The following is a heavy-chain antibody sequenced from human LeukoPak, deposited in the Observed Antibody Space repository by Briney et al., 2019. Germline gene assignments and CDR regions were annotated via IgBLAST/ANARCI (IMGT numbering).Heavy chain of an antibody. CDR1: GVTFSSYS. Sequence: GGSLRLSCAAPGVTFSSYSMNWVRQAPGKGLEWVSSISSSSSYIYYADSVKGRFTISRDNSKNTLYLQMNSLRAEDTAVYYCANLRLPAYYYGSEPSSDAFDIWGQGTMVTVSS. CDR3: ANLRLPAYYYGSEPSSDAFDI. D-gene: IGHD3-10*01. V-gene: IGHV3-21*01. J-gene: IGHJ3*02. CDR2: ISSSSSYI.